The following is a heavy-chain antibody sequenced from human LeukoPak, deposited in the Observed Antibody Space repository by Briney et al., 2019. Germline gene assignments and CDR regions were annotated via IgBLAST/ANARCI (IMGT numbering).Heavy chain of an antibody. CDR2: ISSSSSYI. J-gene: IGHJ4*02. CDR1: GFTFTTYT. V-gene: IGHV3-21*04. CDR3: ARAIRSIAAAGSDY. D-gene: IGHD6-13*01. Sequence: PGGSLRLSCAASGFTFTTYTMNWVRQAPGKGLEWVSSISSSSSYIYYADSVKGRFTISRDNAKNSLYLQMNSLRAEDTALYYCARAIRSIAAAGSDYWGQGTLVTVSS.